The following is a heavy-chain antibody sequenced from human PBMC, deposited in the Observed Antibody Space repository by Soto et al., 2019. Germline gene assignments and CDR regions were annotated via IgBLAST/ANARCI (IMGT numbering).Heavy chain of an antibody. J-gene: IGHJ3*02. V-gene: IGHV3-48*03. D-gene: IGHD6-6*01. CDR1: GFTFSSYE. CDR2: ISSSGSTI. CDR3: ARVIDKMIAARPDPFDI. Sequence: SGGSLRLSCAASGFTFSSYEMNWVRQAPGKGLEWVSYISSSGSTIYYADSVKGRFTISRDNAKNSLYLQMNSLRAEDTAVYYCARVIDKMIAARPDPFDIWGQGTMVTVSS.